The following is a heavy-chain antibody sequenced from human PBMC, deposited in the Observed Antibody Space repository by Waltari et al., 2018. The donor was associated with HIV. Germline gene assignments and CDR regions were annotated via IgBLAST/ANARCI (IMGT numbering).Heavy chain of an antibody. D-gene: IGHD2-15*01. J-gene: IGHJ3*02. V-gene: IGHV1-18*01. CDR1: GYTFTSYG. Sequence: QVQLVKSGAEVKKPGASVKVSCKASGYTFTSYGISWVRQAPGQGLEWMGWISAYNGNTNYAQKLQGRVTMTTDTSTSTAYMELRSLRSDDTAVYYCARDDPVVVVAATSDDAFDIWGQGTMVTVSS. CDR2: ISAYNGNT. CDR3: ARDDPVVVVAATSDDAFDI.